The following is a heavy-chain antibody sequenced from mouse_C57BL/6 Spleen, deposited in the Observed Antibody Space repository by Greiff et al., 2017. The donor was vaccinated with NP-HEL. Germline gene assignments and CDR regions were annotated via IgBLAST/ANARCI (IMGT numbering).Heavy chain of an antibody. CDR3: ARQGYSNSFDY. D-gene: IGHD2-5*01. Sequence: EVQGVESGGGLVKPGGSLKLSCAASGFTFSSYTMSWVRQTPEKRLEWVATISGGGGNTYYPDSVKGRFTISRDNAKNTLYLQMSSLRSEDTALYYCARQGYSNSFDYWGQGTTLTVSS. CDR2: ISGGGGNT. J-gene: IGHJ2*01. V-gene: IGHV5-9*01. CDR1: GFTFSSYT.